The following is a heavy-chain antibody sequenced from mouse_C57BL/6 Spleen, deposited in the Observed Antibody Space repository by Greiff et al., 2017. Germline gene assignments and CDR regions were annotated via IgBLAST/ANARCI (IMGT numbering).Heavy chain of an antibody. J-gene: IGHJ2*01. CDR1: GFTFSSYG. D-gene: IGHD1-1*01. CDR2: ISSGGSYT. Sequence: EVKLVESGGDLVKPGGSLKLSCAASGFTFSSYGMSWVRQTPDKRLEWVATISSGGSYTYYPDSVKGRFTISRDNAKNTLYLQMSSLKSEDTAMYYCARHITTDLYYFDYWGQGTTLTVSS. V-gene: IGHV5-6*01. CDR3: ARHITTDLYYFDY.